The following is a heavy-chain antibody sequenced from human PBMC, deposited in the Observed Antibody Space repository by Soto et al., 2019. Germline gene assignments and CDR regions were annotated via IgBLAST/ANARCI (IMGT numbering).Heavy chain of an antibody. CDR3: ARSAYYSSSWYRGFDY. CDR2: IYYSGST. CDR1: GGSISSSSYY. Sequence: QLQLQESGPGLVKPSETLSLTCTVSGGSISSSSYYWGWIRQPPGKGLEWIGSIYYSGSTYYNPSLKSRVTISVDTSKNQFSLKLSSVTAADTAVYYCARSAYYSSSWYRGFDYWGQGTLVTVSS. J-gene: IGHJ4*02. D-gene: IGHD6-13*01. V-gene: IGHV4-39*01.